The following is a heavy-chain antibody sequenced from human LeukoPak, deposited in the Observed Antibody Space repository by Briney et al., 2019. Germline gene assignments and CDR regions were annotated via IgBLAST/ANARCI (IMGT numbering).Heavy chain of an antibody. CDR3: ASFLTGTTEGDY. Sequence: GGSLRLSCAASGFTFSSYGMHWVRQAPGKGLEWVAVIWYDGSNKYYADSVKGRFTISRDNSENTLYLQMNSLRAEDTAVYYCASFLTGTTEGDYWGQGTLVTVSS. J-gene: IGHJ4*02. CDR1: GFTFSSYG. V-gene: IGHV3-33*08. D-gene: IGHD1-7*01. CDR2: IWYDGSNK.